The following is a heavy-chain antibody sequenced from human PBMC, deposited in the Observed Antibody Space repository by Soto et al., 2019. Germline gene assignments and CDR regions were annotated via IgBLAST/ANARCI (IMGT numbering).Heavy chain of an antibody. D-gene: IGHD2-2*01. CDR2: IIPISDTT. Sequence: QVQLVQSGAEVKKPGSSVKVSCKASGGTFSSYAISCVRQAPGQGLEWMGGIIPISDTTNYAQKFRGRVTITADESTSTAYMELSSLRSEDTAVYYCARSQGSSTSLEIYYYYYYGMDVWGQGTTVTVSS. V-gene: IGHV1-69*01. CDR3: ARSQGSSTSLEIYYYYYYGMDV. CDR1: GGTFSSYA. J-gene: IGHJ6*02.